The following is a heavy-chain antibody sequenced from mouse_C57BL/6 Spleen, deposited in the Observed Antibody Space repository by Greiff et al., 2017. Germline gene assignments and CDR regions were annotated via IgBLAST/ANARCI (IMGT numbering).Heavy chain of an antibody. CDR1: EYEFPSHD. Sequence: EVHLVESGGGLVQPGESLRLSCESNEYEFPSHDMSWVRRTPEKRLELVAAINSDGGSTYYPDTMERRFIISRDNTKTTLYLQMRSLRSEDTALYYCARDEYGGPWFAYWGQGTLVTVSA. CDR2: INSDGGST. J-gene: IGHJ3*01. D-gene: IGHD1-2*01. V-gene: IGHV5-2*01. CDR3: ARDEYGGPWFAY.